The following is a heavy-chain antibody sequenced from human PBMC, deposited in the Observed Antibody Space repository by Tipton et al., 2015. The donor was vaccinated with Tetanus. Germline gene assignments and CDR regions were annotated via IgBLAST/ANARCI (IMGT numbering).Heavy chain of an antibody. CDR3: ARPLTSVAFGGFAFDV. V-gene: IGHV5-51*01. Sequence: VQLVQSGVEVKKPGESLKISCKVSGHNSRSYWISWVRQMPGKGLEWMGIIYPGDSDATYSPSFQGQVTISIDKSISTAYLHWSSLKASDTAIYYCARPLTSVAFGGFAFDVWGQGTLVTVSS. D-gene: IGHD3-16*01. CDR1: GHNSRSYW. J-gene: IGHJ3*01. CDR2: IYPGDSDA.